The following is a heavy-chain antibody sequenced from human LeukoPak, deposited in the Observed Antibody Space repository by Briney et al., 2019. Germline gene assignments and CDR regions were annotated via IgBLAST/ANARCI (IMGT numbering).Heavy chain of an antibody. D-gene: IGHD2-8*01. Sequence: PGGSLRLSCSASGFTFSSYSMIWVRQAPGKGLEWVSAISGSGGSTYYADSVKGRFTISRDNSKNTLYLQMNSLRAEDTAVYYCAKGTVLMVYAIENYMDVWGKGTTVTVSS. CDR1: GFTFSSYS. V-gene: IGHV3-23*01. CDR3: AKGTVLMVYAIENYMDV. CDR2: ISGSGGST. J-gene: IGHJ6*03.